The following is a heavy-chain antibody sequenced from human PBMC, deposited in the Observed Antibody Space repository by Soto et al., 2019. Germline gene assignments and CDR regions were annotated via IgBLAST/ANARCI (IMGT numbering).Heavy chain of an antibody. CDR1: GGSISSSSYY. Sequence: QLQLQESGPGLVKPSETLSLTCTVSGGSISSSSYYWGWLRQPPGKGLEWIGIIYYSGSTYYNPPIKSRVTISVDTSKNQFSLKLSSVTAADTAVYYCARRGSSSWYGYWGQGTLVTVSS. CDR2: IYYSGST. J-gene: IGHJ4*02. V-gene: IGHV4-39*01. CDR3: ARRGSSSWYGY. D-gene: IGHD6-13*01.